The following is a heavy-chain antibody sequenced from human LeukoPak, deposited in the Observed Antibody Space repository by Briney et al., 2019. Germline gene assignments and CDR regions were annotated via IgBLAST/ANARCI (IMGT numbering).Heavy chain of an antibody. CDR3: ARGGSYYYYYMDV. Sequence: SVKVSCKASRGTFSSCAISWVRQAPGQGLEWMGGIIPIFGTANYAQKFQGRVTITTDESTSTAYMELSSLRSEDTAVYYCARGGSYYYYYMDVWGKGTTVTVSS. CDR2: IIPIFGTA. J-gene: IGHJ6*03. CDR1: RGTFSSCA. D-gene: IGHD3-16*01. V-gene: IGHV1-69*05.